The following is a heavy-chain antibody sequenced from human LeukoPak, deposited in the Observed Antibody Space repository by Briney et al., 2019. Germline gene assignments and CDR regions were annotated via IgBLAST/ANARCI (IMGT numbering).Heavy chain of an antibody. D-gene: IGHD6-19*01. J-gene: IGHJ4*02. CDR2: TYYRSKWYN. V-gene: IGHV6-1*01. Sequence: SQTLSLTCAISGDSVSSNSAAWNWIRQSPSRGLEWLGRTYYRSKWYNDYAVSVKSRITINPDTSKNQFSLQLNSVTPEDTAVYYCARETAYSSGPPDYFDYWGQGTLVTVSS. CDR3: ARETAYSSGPPDYFDY. CDR1: GDSVSSNSAA.